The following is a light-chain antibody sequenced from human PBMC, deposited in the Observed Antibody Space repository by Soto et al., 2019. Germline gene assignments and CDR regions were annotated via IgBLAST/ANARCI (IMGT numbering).Light chain of an antibody. J-gene: IGKJ5*01. V-gene: IGKV3-20*01. CDR1: QSVSSSY. Sequence: EIVFTQSPGTLSLSPGERATLSCRASQSVSSSYLAWYQQKPGQAPRLLIYGASSRATGIPDRFSGSGSGTDFTLTISRLEPEDFAVYYCQQYGSSTGVTFGQGTRLEIK. CDR3: QQYGSSTGVT. CDR2: GAS.